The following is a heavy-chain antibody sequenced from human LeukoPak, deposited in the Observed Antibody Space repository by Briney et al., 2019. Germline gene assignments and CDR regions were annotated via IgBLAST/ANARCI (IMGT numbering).Heavy chain of an antibody. CDR2: ISGSGGST. CDR3: AKGYYDSSGYVTPGGDAFDI. CDR1: GFTFSSYA. Sequence: PGGSLRLSCAASGFTFSSYAMSWVRQAPGKGLEWVSAISGSGGSTYYADSVKGRFTISRDNSKNTLYLQMNSLRAEDTAVYYCAKGYYDSSGYVTPGGDAFDIWGQGTMVTVSS. J-gene: IGHJ3*02. D-gene: IGHD3-22*01. V-gene: IGHV3-23*01.